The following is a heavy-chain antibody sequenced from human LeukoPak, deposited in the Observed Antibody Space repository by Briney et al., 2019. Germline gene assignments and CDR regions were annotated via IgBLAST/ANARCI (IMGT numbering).Heavy chain of an antibody. CDR1: GFIFSNFN. D-gene: IGHD3-10*01. Sequence: PGGSLRLSCAASGFIFSNFNMHWVRQSPGKGLEWVAFIGFDGFSQYYADSVKGRFTISRDNSKNTLYLQMNSLRAEDAAVYYCANQKLSGSYLPDYWGQGTLVTVSS. CDR2: IGFDGFSQ. J-gene: IGHJ4*02. V-gene: IGHV3-30*02. CDR3: ANQKLSGSYLPDY.